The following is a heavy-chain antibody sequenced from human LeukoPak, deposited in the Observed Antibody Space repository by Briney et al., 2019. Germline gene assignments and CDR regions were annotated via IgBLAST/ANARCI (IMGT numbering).Heavy chain of an antibody. D-gene: IGHD5-18*01. CDR1: GYTFTSYG. CDR2: ISAYNGNT. CDR3: ARGVGYNYGLYYQYGMDV. J-gene: IGHJ6*02. V-gene: IGHV1-18*01. Sequence: GASVKVSCKASGYTFTSYGISWVRQAPGQGLEWMGWISAYNGNTNYAQNFQGRVTITRDTSASTAYMELSSLRSEDTAVYYCARGVGYNYGLYYQYGMDVWGQGTTVTVSS.